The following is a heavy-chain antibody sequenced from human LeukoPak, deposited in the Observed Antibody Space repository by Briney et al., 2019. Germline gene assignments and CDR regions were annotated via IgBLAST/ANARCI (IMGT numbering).Heavy chain of an antibody. V-gene: IGHV4-59*01. CDR2: IYYSGST. CDR1: GGSISSYY. Sequence: SETLSLTCTVSGGSISSYYWSWIRQPPEKGLEWMGHIYYSGSTFYNPSLKSRVTISVDTSKNQFSLKLSSVTAADTAVYYCAREGHTLYYFDFWGQGTLVTVSS. J-gene: IGHJ4*02. CDR3: AREGHTLYYFDF.